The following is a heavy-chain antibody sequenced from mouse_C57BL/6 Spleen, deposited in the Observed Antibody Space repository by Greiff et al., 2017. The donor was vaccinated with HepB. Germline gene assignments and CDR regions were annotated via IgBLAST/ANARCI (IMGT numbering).Heavy chain of an antibody. V-gene: IGHV1-42*01. CDR3: ASRNYDYFDY. CDR1: GYSFTGYY. J-gene: IGHJ2*01. CDR2: INPSTGGT. D-gene: IGHD2-4*01. Sequence: EVKLQESGPELVKPGASVKISCKASGYSFTGYYMNWVKQSPEKSLEWIGEINPSTGGTTYNQKFKAKATLTVDKSSSTAYMQLKSLTSEDSAVYYCASRNYDYFDYWGQGTTLTVSS.